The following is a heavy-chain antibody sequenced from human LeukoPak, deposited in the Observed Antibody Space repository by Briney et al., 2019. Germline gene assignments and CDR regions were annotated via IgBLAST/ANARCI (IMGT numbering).Heavy chain of an antibody. CDR2: IYYSGST. V-gene: IGHV4-59*08. D-gene: IGHD4-11*01. CDR1: GGSXXSYY. CDR3: ASHPMTTVSWFDP. Sequence: TLSLTCXVSGGSXXSYYWSWIRQPPGKGLEWIGYIYYSGSTNYNPSLKSRVTISVDTSKNQFSLKLSSVTAADTAVYYCASHPMTTVSWFDPWGQGTLVTVSS. J-gene: IGHJ5*02.